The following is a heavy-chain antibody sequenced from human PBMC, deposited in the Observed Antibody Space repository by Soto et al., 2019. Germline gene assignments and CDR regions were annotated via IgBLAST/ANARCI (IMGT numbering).Heavy chain of an antibody. J-gene: IGHJ6*02. CDR1: GYTFTSYG. CDR2: ISAYNGNT. D-gene: IGHD2-15*01. CDR3: AREGQMEDIISYYYYGMDV. Sequence: QVQLVQSGAEVKKPGASVKVSCKASGYTFTSYGISWVRQAPGQGLEWMGWISAYNGNTNYAQKLQGRVTMTTDTSTRTAYIELRRLRSDDTAVYYSAREGQMEDIISYYYYGMDVWGQGTTVTVSS. V-gene: IGHV1-18*01.